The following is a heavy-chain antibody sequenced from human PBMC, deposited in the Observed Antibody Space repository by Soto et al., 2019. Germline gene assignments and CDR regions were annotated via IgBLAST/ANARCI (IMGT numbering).Heavy chain of an antibody. D-gene: IGHD6-19*01. Sequence: SETLSLTCTVSGGSVSSYYWSWIRQPPGKGLEWIGYIYYSGSTNYNPSLKSRVTISVDTSKNQFSLKLSSVTAADTAVYYCATYPSSGWYIFDYWGQGTLVTVSS. J-gene: IGHJ4*02. CDR2: IYYSGST. CDR1: GGSVSSYY. CDR3: ATYPSSGWYIFDY. V-gene: IGHV4-59*02.